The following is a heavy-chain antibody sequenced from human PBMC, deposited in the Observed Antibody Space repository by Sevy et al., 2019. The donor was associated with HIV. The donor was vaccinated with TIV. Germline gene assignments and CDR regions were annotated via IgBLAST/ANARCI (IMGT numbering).Heavy chain of an antibody. J-gene: IGHJ3*01. CDR2: MNPNTGNT. D-gene: IGHD2-8*01. V-gene: IGHV1-8*02. CDR3: ARGVYGGAFDF. Sequence: ASVKVSCKASGYTFGSYDLNWVRQAAGQGLEYMGWMNPNTGNTVYAHEFYGRVTMTRDTSTSTAYMELSGLTSDDTAVYYCARGVYGGAFDFRGQGTMVTVSS. CDR1: GYTFGSYD.